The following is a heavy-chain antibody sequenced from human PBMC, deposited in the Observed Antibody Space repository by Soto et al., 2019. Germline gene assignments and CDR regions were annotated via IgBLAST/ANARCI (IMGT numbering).Heavy chain of an antibody. CDR2: TSAYNGNT. CDR3: ARGGNYCSGGSCYLVYYYYYGMDV. J-gene: IGHJ6*02. D-gene: IGHD2-15*01. V-gene: IGHV1-18*04. Sequence: ASVKVSCKASGYTFTSYGISWVRQAPGQGLEWMGWTSAYNGNTNYAQKLQGRVTMTTDTSTSTAYVELRSLRSDDTAVYYCARGGNYCSGGSCYLVYYYYYGMDVWGQGTTVTVSS. CDR1: GYTFTSYG.